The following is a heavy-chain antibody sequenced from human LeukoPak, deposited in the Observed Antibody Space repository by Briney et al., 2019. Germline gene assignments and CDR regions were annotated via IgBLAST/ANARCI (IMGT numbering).Heavy chain of an antibody. D-gene: IGHD3-22*01. CDR2: IYYSGST. CDR3: ARSSGLSYYFDY. V-gene: IGHV4-31*03. J-gene: IGHJ4*02. Sequence: PSQTLSLTCTVSGGSISSGGYYWSWIRQHPGKGLEWIGYIYYSGSTYYNPSLKSRVTISVDTSKNQFSLKLSSVTAADTAVYYCARSSGLSYYFDYWGQGTLVTVSS. CDR1: GGSISSGGYY.